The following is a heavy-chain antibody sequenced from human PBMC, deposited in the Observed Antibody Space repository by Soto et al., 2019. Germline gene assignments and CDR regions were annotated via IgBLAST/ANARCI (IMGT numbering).Heavy chain of an antibody. J-gene: IGHJ6*01. CDR1: VSTYGSNT. D-gene: IGHD6-25*01. Sequence: SAVKLCCEASVSTYGSNTITWLRQAPGQELEWMGGITPMFGTPNYAQKFRGRVTITADESTSTAYMELSSLRSEDTAMYFCGSDGNVSASRAYY. V-gene: IGHV1-69*13. CDR2: ITPMFGTP. CDR3: GSDGNVSASRAYY.